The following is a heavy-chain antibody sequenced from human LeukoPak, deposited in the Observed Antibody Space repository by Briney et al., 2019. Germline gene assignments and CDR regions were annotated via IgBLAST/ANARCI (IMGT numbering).Heavy chain of an antibody. CDR3: AKVVAAAGKNFNWDSSPYYFDY. D-gene: IGHD6-13*01. J-gene: IGHJ4*02. CDR1: GFTFTSSA. CDR2: IVVGSANT. V-gene: IGHV1-58*02. Sequence: SVKVSCKASGFTFTSSAMQWVRQARGQRLEWIGWIVVGSANTNYAQKFHERVTITRDMSTSTAYMELSSLRSEDTAVYYCAKVVAAAGKNFNWDSSPYYFDYWGQGTLVTVSS.